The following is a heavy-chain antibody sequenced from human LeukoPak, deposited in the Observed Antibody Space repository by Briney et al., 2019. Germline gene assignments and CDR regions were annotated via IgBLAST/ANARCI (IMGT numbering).Heavy chain of an antibody. D-gene: IGHD2-15*01. Sequence: ASVKVSCKASGYTFTAYYMHWVRQAPGQGLKWMGWINPNSGGTNYAQKFQGRVTMTRDTSISTAYMELSRLRSDDTAVYYCAIGYCSGGSCYNMDYWGQGTLVTVSS. J-gene: IGHJ4*02. CDR3: AIGYCSGGSCYNMDY. V-gene: IGHV1-2*02. CDR2: INPNSGGT. CDR1: GYTFTAYY.